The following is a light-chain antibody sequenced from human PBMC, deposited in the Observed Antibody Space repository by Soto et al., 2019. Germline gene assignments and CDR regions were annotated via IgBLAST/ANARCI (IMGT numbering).Light chain of an antibody. V-gene: IGKV1-5*01. Sequence: DVQGTHSPSTLSATVRDRVTITCRASQSISSWLAWYQQKPGKAPKLLIYSASTLQSGVPSRFSGSGSETEFSLTIRALQPEDFATYYCQQLSRYTLTFGGGTKVDIK. CDR3: QQLSRYTLT. CDR1: QSISSW. CDR2: SAS. J-gene: IGKJ4*01.